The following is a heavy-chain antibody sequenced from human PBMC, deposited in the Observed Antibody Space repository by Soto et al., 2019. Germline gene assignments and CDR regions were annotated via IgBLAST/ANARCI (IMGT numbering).Heavy chain of an antibody. CDR3: ARGWGYGSNDYYYAY. CDR2: IIPIFGTA. J-gene: IGHJ4*02. V-gene: IGHV1-69*01. Sequence: QVQLVQSGAEVRKPGSSVKVSCKASGDTFSRHAISWVRQAPGQGLEWMGGIIPIFGTANHAQKFQGRVTIIADESTSTVYMELSSLRSEDTAMYYCARGWGYGSNDYYYAYWGQGTLVIVSS. D-gene: IGHD3-22*01. CDR1: GDTFSRHA.